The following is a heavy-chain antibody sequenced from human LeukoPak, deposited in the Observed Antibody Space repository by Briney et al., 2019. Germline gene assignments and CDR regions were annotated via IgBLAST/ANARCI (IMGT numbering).Heavy chain of an antibody. D-gene: IGHD5-12*01. CDR2: ISGSAVTK. CDR3: ARGHIGMDV. V-gene: IGHV3-23*01. J-gene: IGHJ6*04. CDR1: GFTFSHYA. Sequence: GGSLRLSCAASGFTFSHYAMTWVRQSPGKGLEWVSAISGSAVTKHYADSVKGRFTISRDNAKNSLDLQMNRLRAEDTAVYYCARGHIGMDVWGKGTTVTVSS.